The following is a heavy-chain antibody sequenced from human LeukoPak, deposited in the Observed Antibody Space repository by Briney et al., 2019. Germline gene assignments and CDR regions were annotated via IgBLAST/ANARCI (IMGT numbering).Heavy chain of an antibody. J-gene: IGHJ5*02. V-gene: IGHV1-2*02. CDR2: INPNSGGT. D-gene: IGHD2-2*01. Sequence: ASVKVSCKASGYTFTGYYMHWVRQAPGQGLEWMGWINPNSGGTDYAQNFQGRVTMTRDMSINTVYMELSGLRSDDTAVYYCARGAAIVVVPGAKDNWFDPWGQGTLVTVSS. CDR1: GYTFTGYY. CDR3: ARGAAIVVVPGAKDNWFDP.